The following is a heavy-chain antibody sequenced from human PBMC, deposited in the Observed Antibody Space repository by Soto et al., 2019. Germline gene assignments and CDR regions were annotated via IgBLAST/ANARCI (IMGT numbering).Heavy chain of an antibody. Sequence: QVQLVQSGTEVKKPGASVKVSCKASVYTFTSYGIHWVRQAPGQRLEWMGWINAANGDKKYSPKFQDRVTITRDTYARTAYMELSSLRSEDTAVYYCLSRRVSATGSYWFDPWGQGTLVTVSS. CDR3: LSRRVSATGSYWFDP. V-gene: IGHV1-3*01. CDR2: INAANGDK. J-gene: IGHJ5*02. D-gene: IGHD6-13*01. CDR1: VYTFTSYG.